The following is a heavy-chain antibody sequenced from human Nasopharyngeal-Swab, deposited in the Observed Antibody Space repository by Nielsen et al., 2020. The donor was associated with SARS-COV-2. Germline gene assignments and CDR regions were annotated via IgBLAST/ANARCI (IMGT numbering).Heavy chain of an antibody. CDR1: GGSISSHY. J-gene: IGHJ6*02. CDR2: IYYSGST. D-gene: IGHD2-2*01. CDR3: ARDSRAYYYYGMDV. V-gene: IGHV4-59*11. Sequence: SETLSLTCAVSGGSISSHYWSWIRQPPGKGLEWIGYIYYSGSTNYNPSLKSRVIISVDTSKNQFSLKLTSVTAADTAVYYCARDSRAYYYYGMDVWGQGTTVTVSS.